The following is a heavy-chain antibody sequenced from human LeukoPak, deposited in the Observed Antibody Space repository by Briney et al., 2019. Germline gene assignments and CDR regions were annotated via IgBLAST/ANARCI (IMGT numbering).Heavy chain of an antibody. J-gene: IGHJ6*03. Sequence: GASVKVPCKASGYTFTSYGISWVRQAPGQGLEWMGWISAYNGNTNYAQRLQGRVTMTTDTSTSTAYMELRSLRSDDTAVYYCAREIARSGYYFGLFYYYYYMDVWGKGTTVTISS. D-gene: IGHD3-22*01. CDR2: ISAYNGNT. CDR3: AREIARSGYYFGLFYYYYYMDV. CDR1: GYTFTSYG. V-gene: IGHV1-18*01.